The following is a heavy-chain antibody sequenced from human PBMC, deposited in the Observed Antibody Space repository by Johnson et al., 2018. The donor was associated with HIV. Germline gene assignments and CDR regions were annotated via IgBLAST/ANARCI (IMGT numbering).Heavy chain of an antibody. CDR3: AKDWGITMIVVVITWAFDI. V-gene: IGHV3-23*01. J-gene: IGHJ3*02. CDR1: GFTFSSYA. Sequence: VQLLESGGGLVQPGGSLRLSCAASGFTFSSYAMSWVRQAPGKGLEWVSAISGSGGSTYYADPVKGRFTISRDNSKNTLSLHINSLRAEETAVYYCAKDWGITMIVVVITWAFDIWGQGTMVTVSS. D-gene: IGHD3-22*01. CDR2: ISGSGGST.